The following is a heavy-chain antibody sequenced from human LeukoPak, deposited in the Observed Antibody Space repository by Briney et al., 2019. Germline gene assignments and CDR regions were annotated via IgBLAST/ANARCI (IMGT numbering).Heavy chain of an antibody. CDR2: IRYDGSEK. Sequence: PGGSLRLSCAASGFTFSRHGMHWVRQAPGKGLEWVAFIRYDGSEKYYADSVKGRFTISRDNSENTLYLQMNSLRPEDTAVYYCAKGSYYCRNNCPQYYYYIDVSGKGTTVIVSS. J-gene: IGHJ6*03. CDR3: AKGSYYCRNNCPQYYYYIDV. CDR1: GFTFSRHG. D-gene: IGHD2/OR15-2a*01. V-gene: IGHV3-30*02.